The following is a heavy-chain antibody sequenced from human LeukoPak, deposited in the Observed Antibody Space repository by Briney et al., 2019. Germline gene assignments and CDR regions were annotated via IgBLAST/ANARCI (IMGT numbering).Heavy chain of an antibody. V-gene: IGHV3-23*01. CDR1: GFTFSSYA. D-gene: IGHD3-10*01. J-gene: IGHJ4*02. Sequence: PGGSLRLSCAASGFTFSSYAMSWVRQAPGKGLEGVSAISGSGGSTYYADSVKGRFTISRDNSKNTLYLQMNSLRAEDTAVYYCAKATVRGIIVTSAAQFDYWGQGTLVTVSS. CDR2: ISGSGGST. CDR3: AKATVRGIIVTSAAQFDY.